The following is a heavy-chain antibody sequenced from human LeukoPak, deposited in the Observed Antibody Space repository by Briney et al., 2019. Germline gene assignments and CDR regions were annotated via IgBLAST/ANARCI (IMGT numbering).Heavy chain of an antibody. CDR1: GGTFSSYA. Sequence: ASVKVSCKASGGTFSSYAISWVRQAPGQGLEWMGWINPNSGGTNYAQKFQGRVTMTRDTSISTAYMELSRLRSDDTAVYYCAREWDIVATIFYWGQGTLVIVSS. CDR2: INPNSGGT. D-gene: IGHD5-12*01. CDR3: AREWDIVATIFY. V-gene: IGHV1-2*02. J-gene: IGHJ4*02.